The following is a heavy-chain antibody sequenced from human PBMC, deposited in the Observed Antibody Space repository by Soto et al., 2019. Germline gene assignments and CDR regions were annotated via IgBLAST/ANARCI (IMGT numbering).Heavy chain of an antibody. CDR2: IYYSGST. CDR3: ARDQRSWYNWFDP. D-gene: IGHD6-13*01. J-gene: IGHJ5*02. Sequence: ASETLSLTCTVSGGSISSGGYYWSWIRQHPGKGLEWIGYIYYSGSTYYNPSLKSRVTISVDTSKNQFSLKLSSVTAADTAVYYCARDQRSWYNWFDPWGQGTLVTVAP. V-gene: IGHV4-31*03. CDR1: GGSISSGGYY.